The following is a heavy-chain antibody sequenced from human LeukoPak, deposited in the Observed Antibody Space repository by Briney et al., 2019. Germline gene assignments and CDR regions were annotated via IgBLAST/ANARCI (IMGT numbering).Heavy chain of an antibody. D-gene: IGHD6-13*01. Sequence: GESLKISCKGSGYSFTSYWIGWVRQMPGKGLEWMGIIYPGDSDTRYSPSFQGQVTISADKSISTAYLQWSSLKASDTAMYYCARCDPGIAAAGSGDYWGQGTLVTVSS. CDR1: GYSFTSYW. J-gene: IGHJ4*02. V-gene: IGHV5-51*01. CDR2: IYPGDSDT. CDR3: ARCDPGIAAAGSGDY.